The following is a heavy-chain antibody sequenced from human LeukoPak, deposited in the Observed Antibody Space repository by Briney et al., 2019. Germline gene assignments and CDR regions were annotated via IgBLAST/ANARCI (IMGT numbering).Heavy chain of an antibody. Sequence: SGTLSLTCAVSGASISSNSWWSWVRQPPGKGLEWIGEIYHSGSTNYTPSLKSRVTISIDKSKNQFSLKLSSVTAADTAVYYCALISRGIAVPGTELWGQGTLVTVSS. J-gene: IGHJ4*02. CDR3: ALISRGIAVPGTEL. V-gene: IGHV4-4*02. CDR1: GASISSNSW. D-gene: IGHD6-19*01. CDR2: IYHSGST.